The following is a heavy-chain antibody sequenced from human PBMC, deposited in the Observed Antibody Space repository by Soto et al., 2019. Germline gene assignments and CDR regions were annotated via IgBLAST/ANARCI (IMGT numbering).Heavy chain of an antibody. D-gene: IGHD2-21*02. Sequence: QLQLQESGSGLVKPSQTLSLTCAVSGGSISSGGYSWSWIRQPPGKGLEGIGYIYHSGSTYYNPSLKSRVPMSANSSKNQFSLKLSSVTAADTAAYYCARGVAVVVTAYFDYWGQGTLVTVSS. CDR1: GGSISSGGYS. CDR2: IYHSGST. J-gene: IGHJ4*02. V-gene: IGHV4-30-2*01. CDR3: ARGVAVVVTAYFDY.